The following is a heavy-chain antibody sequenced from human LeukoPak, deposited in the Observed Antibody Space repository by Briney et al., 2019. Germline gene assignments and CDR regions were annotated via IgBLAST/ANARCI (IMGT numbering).Heavy chain of an antibody. D-gene: IGHD3-22*01. CDR2: FYSSGTT. V-gene: IGHV4-4*07. CDR1: GGSISNYY. J-gene: IGHJ4*02. Sequence: PSETLSLTCTVSGGSISNYYWSWIRQPAGKGLEWIGRFYSSGTTSYNPSLRSRVSLSGDESKNQLSLKLYSVTAADTAVYYCVRDGGLSGYPDYWGQGTLVTVSS. CDR3: VRDGGLSGYPDY.